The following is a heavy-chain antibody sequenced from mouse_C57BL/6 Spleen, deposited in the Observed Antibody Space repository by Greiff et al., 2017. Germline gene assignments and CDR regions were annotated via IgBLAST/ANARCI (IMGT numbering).Heavy chain of an antibody. CDR3: AREGGDGPWYFDV. CDR1: GYTFTSYW. Sequence: QVQLQQPGAELVKPGASVKLSCKASGYTFTSYWMHWVKQSPGQGLEWIGMIHPNSGSTNYNEKFKSKATLTVDKSSSTAYMQLSSLTSEDSAVYYCAREGGDGPWYFDVWGTGTTVTVSS. V-gene: IGHV1-64*01. D-gene: IGHD2-3*01. CDR2: IHPNSGST. J-gene: IGHJ1*03.